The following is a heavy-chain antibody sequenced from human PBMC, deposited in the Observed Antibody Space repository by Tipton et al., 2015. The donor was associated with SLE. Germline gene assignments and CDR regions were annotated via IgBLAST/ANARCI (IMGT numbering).Heavy chain of an antibody. J-gene: IGHJ6*02. D-gene: IGHD3-3*01. CDR3: ARGTEWLRNYYGMDV. Sequence: SLRLSCAASGFTFSSYGMHWVRQAPGKGLEWVAVISYDGSNKYYADSVKGRFTISRDNSKNTLYLQMNSLRAEDTAVYYCARGTEWLRNYYGMDVWGQGTTVTVSS. CDR2: ISYDGSNK. V-gene: IGHV3-30*03. CDR1: GFTFSSYG.